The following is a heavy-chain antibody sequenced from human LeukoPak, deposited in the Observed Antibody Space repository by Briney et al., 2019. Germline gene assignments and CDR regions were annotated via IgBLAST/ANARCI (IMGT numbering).Heavy chain of an antibody. CDR2: IKQDGSEK. V-gene: IGHV3-7*03. CDR3: TRDSVGDSYADY. Sequence: PGGSLRLSCAASGFTFSSYWMYWVRQAPGKGLEWVANIKQDGSEKYYVDSVKGRFTISRDNAKNSLYLQMNSLRAEDTAVYYCTRDSVGDSYADYWGQGTLVTVSS. CDR1: GFTFSSYW. D-gene: IGHD5-18*01. J-gene: IGHJ4*02.